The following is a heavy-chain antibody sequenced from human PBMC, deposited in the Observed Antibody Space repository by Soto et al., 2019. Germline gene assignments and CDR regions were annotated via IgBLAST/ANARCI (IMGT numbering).Heavy chain of an antibody. D-gene: IGHD3-16*01. Sequence: ASVKVSCKASGYTFTIYCISWVRQAPGQGLEWMGWISAYNGNTNYAQKLQGRVTMTTDTSTSTAYMELRSLRSDDTAVYYCARDLHDYVSFRFDPWGQGTLVTVSS. V-gene: IGHV1-18*01. CDR2: ISAYNGNT. CDR1: GYTFTIYC. J-gene: IGHJ5*02. CDR3: ARDLHDYVSFRFDP.